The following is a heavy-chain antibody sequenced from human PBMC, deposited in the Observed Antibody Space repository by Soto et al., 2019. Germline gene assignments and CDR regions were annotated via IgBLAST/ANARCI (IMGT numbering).Heavy chain of an antibody. CDR1: GGSISSYY. CDR2: IYYSGST. CDR3: ARAGLRGPLSYYYYMDV. V-gene: IGHV4-59*01. J-gene: IGHJ6*03. Sequence: QVQLQESGPGLVKPSETLSLTCTVSGGSISSYYWSWIRQPPGKGLEWIGYIYYSGSTNYNPTLKSRVTTTADTSTNHFSLKLSSVPAADKAVYYCARAGLRGPLSYYYYMDVWGQGTTVTVSS. D-gene: IGHD3-16*01.